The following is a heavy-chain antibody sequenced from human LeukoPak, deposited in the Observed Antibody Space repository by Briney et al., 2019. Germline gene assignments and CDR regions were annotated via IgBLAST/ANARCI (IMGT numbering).Heavy chain of an antibody. CDR3: ARDDRTGLKRGYYGMDV. J-gene: IGHJ6*02. CDR1: GGSISSYY. D-gene: IGHD3-10*01. Sequence: SETLSLTCTVSGGSISSYYWSWIRQPPGKGLEWIGYIYYSGSTNYNPSLKSRVTISVDTSKSQFSLKLSSVTAADTAVYYCARDDRTGLKRGYYGMDVWGQGTTVTVSS. V-gene: IGHV4-59*01. CDR2: IYYSGST.